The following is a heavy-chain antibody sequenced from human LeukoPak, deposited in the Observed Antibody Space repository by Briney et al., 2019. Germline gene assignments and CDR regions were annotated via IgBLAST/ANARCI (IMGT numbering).Heavy chain of an antibody. Sequence: GGSLRLSCAASGFTFSSYAMSWVRQAPGKGLEWVSAISGSGGSTYYADSVKGRFTISRDNSKNTLYLQMNSLRAEDTAVYYCAKNSYDFWSGYYGYFDYWGQGTMVTVSS. CDR1: GFTFSSYA. V-gene: IGHV3-23*01. J-gene: IGHJ4*02. CDR3: AKNSYDFWSGYYGYFDY. D-gene: IGHD3-3*01. CDR2: ISGSGGST.